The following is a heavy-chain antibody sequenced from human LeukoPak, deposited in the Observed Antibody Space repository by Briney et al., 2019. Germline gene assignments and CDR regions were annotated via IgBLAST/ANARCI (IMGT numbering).Heavy chain of an antibody. CDR1: GGSISSYY. J-gene: IGHJ5*02. V-gene: IGHV4-59*01. D-gene: IGHD2-2*01. Sequence: SETLSLTCNVSGGSISSYYWSWIRQPPGKGLEWIGYIYYSGSTNYNPSLKSRVTISVDTSKNQFSLKLSSVTAADTAVYYCARSNCSSTSCYDAPYNWFDPWGQGTLVTVSS. CDR2: IYYSGST. CDR3: ARSNCSSTSCYDAPYNWFDP.